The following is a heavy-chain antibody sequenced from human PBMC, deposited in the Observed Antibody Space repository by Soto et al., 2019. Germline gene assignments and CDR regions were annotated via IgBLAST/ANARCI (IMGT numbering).Heavy chain of an antibody. J-gene: IGHJ4*02. D-gene: IGHD5-18*01. Sequence: VGSLRLSCAASGFTFSTYWMNWVRQAPGKGLEWVANIKQDGSEKYYVDSVKGRFTISRDNAKNSLYLQLNSLRAEDTAVYYCARGTPRGYSYDWGQGTLVTVSS. CDR3: ARGTPRGYSYD. V-gene: IGHV3-7*01. CDR1: GFTFSTYW. CDR2: IKQDGSEK.